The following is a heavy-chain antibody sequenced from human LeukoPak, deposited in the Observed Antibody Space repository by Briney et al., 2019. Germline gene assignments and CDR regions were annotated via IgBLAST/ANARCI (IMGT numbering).Heavy chain of an antibody. V-gene: IGHV3-7*01. Sequence: PGGSLRLSCAASGFTVISNYMSWVRQAPGKGLEWVDNIKQDGSERYYVDSVKGRFTISRDNAKNSLYLQMNSLRAEDTAVYYCARGGYSYGADLDYWGQGTLVTVSS. CDR2: IKQDGSER. J-gene: IGHJ4*02. CDR3: ARGGYSYGADLDY. CDR1: GFTVISNY. D-gene: IGHD5-18*01.